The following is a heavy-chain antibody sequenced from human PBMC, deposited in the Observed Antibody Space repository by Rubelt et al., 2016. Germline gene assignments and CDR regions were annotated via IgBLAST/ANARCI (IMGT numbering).Heavy chain of an antibody. CDR2: ISGSGGST. D-gene: IGHD3-16*01. Sequence: LSCAASGFTFSSYAMSWVRQAPGKGLEWVSAISGSGGSTYYADSVKGRFTISRDNSKNTLYLQMTSLRAEDTAVYYCAKGGGYDYVRWVDYWGQGTLVTVSS. CDR1: GFTFSSYA. J-gene: IGHJ4*02. V-gene: IGHV3-23*01. CDR3: AKGGGYDYVRWVDY.